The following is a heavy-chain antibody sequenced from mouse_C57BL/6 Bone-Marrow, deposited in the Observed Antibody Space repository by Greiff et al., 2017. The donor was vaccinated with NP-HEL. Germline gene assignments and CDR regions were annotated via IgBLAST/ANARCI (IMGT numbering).Heavy chain of an antibody. J-gene: IGHJ2*01. CDR1: GFSLTSYA. D-gene: IGHD1-1*01. CDR2: IWTGGGT. V-gene: IGHV2-9-1*01. Sequence: VQRVESGPGLVAPSQSLSITCTVSGFSLTSYAISWVRQPPGKGLEWLGVIWTGGGTNYNSALKSRLSISKDNSKSQVFLKMNSLQTDDTARYYCARGYYYGSSYGGGYFDYWGQGTTLTVSS. CDR3: ARGYYYGSSYGGGYFDY.